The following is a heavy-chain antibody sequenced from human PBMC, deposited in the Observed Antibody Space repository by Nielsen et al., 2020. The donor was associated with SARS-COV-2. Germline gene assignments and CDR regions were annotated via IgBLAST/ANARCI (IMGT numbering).Heavy chain of an antibody. Sequence: GESLKISCKGSGYSFTSYWIGWVRQMPGKGLEWMGIIYPGDSDTRYSPSFQGQVTISADKPISTAYLQWSSLKASDTAMYYCARHEGYCSSTSCFGYGMDVWGQGTTVTVSS. D-gene: IGHD2-2*01. CDR2: IYPGDSDT. V-gene: IGHV5-51*01. CDR3: ARHEGYCSSTSCFGYGMDV. CDR1: GYSFTSYW. J-gene: IGHJ6*02.